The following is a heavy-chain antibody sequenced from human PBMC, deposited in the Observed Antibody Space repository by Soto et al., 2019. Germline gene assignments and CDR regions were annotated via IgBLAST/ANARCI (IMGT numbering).Heavy chain of an antibody. CDR1: EFSFSDYW. Sequence: GGSLRLSCAACEFSFSDYWMAWVRQAPGEGLEWVAHLNRDGGEKHYVDSVKGRFTISRDNAKNTLYLQMNSLRAEDTAVYYCARDLEWLVHPYYYYGMDVWGQGTTVTVSS. J-gene: IGHJ6*02. V-gene: IGHV3-7*01. CDR3: ARDLEWLVHPYYYYGMDV. D-gene: IGHD6-19*01. CDR2: LNRDGGEK.